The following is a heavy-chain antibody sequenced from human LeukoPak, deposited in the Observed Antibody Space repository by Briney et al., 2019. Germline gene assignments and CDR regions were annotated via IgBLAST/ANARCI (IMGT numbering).Heavy chain of an antibody. Sequence: PGGSLRLSCAASGFTFSSYWMSWVRQAPGKGLEWVANIKQDGSEKYYVDSVKGRFTISRDNAKNSLYLQMNSLRAEDTAVYYCAKHGIQLWLAPYFGYWGQGTLVTVSS. D-gene: IGHD5-18*01. J-gene: IGHJ4*02. CDR3: AKHGIQLWLAPYFGY. CDR2: IKQDGSEK. V-gene: IGHV3-7*01. CDR1: GFTFSSYW.